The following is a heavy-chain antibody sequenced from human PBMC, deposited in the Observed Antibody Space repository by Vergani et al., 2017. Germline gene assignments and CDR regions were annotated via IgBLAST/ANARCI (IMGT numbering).Heavy chain of an antibody. CDR1: GFTFSTYA. D-gene: IGHD1-26*01. CDR3: VKDAGSYGNFFDS. V-gene: IGHV3-23*01. J-gene: IGHJ4*02. Sequence: EVQLLESGGSLKQPGGSVRLSCAASGFTFSTYAMHWVRQAPGKGLEWFSALTGGGGSTYYADSFKGRFIISRDTSRDTLYLQMNSLRPEDTASYYCVKDAGSYGNFFDSWGQGTLVTVSS. CDR2: LTGGGGST.